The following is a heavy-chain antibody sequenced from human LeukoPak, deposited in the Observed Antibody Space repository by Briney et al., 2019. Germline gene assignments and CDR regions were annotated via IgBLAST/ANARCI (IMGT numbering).Heavy chain of an antibody. CDR1: GGSFSGYY. D-gene: IGHD3-10*02. Sequence: SETLSLTCAVYGGSFSGYYWSWIRQPPGKGLEWIGEINHSGSTNYNPSLKSRVTISVDTSKNQFSLKLSSVTAADTAVYYCARGYVLNWGQGPLVTVSS. V-gene: IGHV4-34*01. J-gene: IGHJ4*02. CDR2: INHSGST. CDR3: ARGYVLN.